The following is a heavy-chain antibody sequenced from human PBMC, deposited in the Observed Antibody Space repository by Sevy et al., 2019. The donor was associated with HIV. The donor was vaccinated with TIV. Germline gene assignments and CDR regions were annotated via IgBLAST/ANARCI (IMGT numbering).Heavy chain of an antibody. CDR2: FDPQDGET. CDR1: GYTLTKLS. D-gene: IGHD2-15*01. J-gene: IGHJ5*02. Sequence: ASVKVSCKVSGYTLTKLSIHWVRQAPGKGLEWMGDFDPQDGETIYAERFQGRLTMTVDTSTDTAYMELRSLTSEDTAVYYCATVGLRYYSGASSYQGDWFDPWGQGTLVTVSS. CDR3: ATVGLRYYSGASSYQGDWFDP. V-gene: IGHV1-24*01.